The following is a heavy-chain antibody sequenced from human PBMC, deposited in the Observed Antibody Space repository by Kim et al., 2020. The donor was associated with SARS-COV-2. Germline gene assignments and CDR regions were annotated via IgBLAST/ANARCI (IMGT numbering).Heavy chain of an antibody. J-gene: IGHJ3*02. CDR3: ARDPPAVAGLDAFDI. CDR1: GFTFSSYW. CDR2: INSDGSST. V-gene: IGHV3-74*01. Sequence: GGSLRLSCAASGFTFSSYWMHWVRQAPGKGLVWVSRINSDGSSTSYADSVKGRFTISRDNAKNTLYLQMNSLRAEDTAVYYCARDPPAVAGLDAFDIWGQGTLVTVSS. D-gene: IGHD6-19*01.